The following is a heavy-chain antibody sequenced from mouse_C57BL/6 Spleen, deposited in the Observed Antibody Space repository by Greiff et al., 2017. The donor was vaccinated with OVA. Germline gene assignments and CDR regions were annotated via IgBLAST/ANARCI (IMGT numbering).Heavy chain of an antibody. J-gene: IGHJ2*01. Sequence: VQRVESGAELVRPGASVTLSCKASGYTFTDYEMHWVKQTPVHGLEWIGAIDPETGGTAYNQKFKGKAILTADKSSSTAYMELRSLTSEDSAVYYSSCFDYWGQGTTLTVSS. CDR3: SCFDY. CDR2: IDPETGGT. V-gene: IGHV1-15*01. CDR1: GYTFTDYE.